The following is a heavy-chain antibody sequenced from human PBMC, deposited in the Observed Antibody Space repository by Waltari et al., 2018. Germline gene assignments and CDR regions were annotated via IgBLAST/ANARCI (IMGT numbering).Heavy chain of an antibody. J-gene: IGHJ4*02. CDR3: AKSRDGYNFFDY. CDR1: GYTLTGQY. D-gene: IGHD5-12*01. V-gene: IGHV1-2*02. Sequence: QVQLVQSGAEVKKPGASVKGSCKAAGYTLTGQYIHWVRQAPGQGLEWMGWIHPNSGDTNYAQKFQGRVTMTGDTSINTAYIELSSLRSDDTAIYYCAKSRDGYNFFDYWGQGALVTVSS. CDR2: IHPNSGDT.